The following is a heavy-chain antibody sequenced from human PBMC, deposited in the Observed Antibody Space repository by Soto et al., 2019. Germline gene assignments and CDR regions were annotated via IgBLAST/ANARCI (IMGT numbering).Heavy chain of an antibody. V-gene: IGHV4-30-4*01. CDR2: IYYSGST. CDR1: GGSISSGDYY. J-gene: IGHJ6*02. Sequence: PSETLSLTCTVSGGSISSGDYYWGWIRQPPGKGLEWIGYIYYSGSTYYNPSLKSRVTISVDTSKNQFSLKLSSVTAADTAVYYCARDYGSGDYYYYGMDVWGQGTTVTVSS. CDR3: ARDYGSGDYYYYGMDV. D-gene: IGHD3-10*01.